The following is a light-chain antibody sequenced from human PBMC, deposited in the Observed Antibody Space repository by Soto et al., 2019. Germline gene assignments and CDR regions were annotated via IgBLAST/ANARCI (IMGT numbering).Light chain of an antibody. J-gene: IGKJ2*01. CDR1: QSVPSSN. CDR3: QQYDTLPYT. Sequence: EIVLTESPGTLSLSPGERAILSCRASQSVPSSNVAWYQQKPGQSPRLLIYGASTRATGIPARFSCSGSGTYFTLTISRLEPDDFEVYFCQQYDTLPYTFGQGTKLDFK. CDR2: GAS. V-gene: IGKV3-20*01.